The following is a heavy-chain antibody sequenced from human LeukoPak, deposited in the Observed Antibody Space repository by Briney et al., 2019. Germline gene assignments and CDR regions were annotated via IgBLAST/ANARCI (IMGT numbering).Heavy chain of an antibody. V-gene: IGHV3-23*01. CDR1: GFTFSSYA. CDR2: ISGSGGST. D-gene: IGHD2/OR15-2a*01. CDR3: AIGRHGQKIADY. J-gene: IGHJ4*02. Sequence: GGSLRLSCAASGFTFSSYAMSWVRQAPGKGLERVSAISGSGGSTYYADSMKGRFTISRDNSKNTLYLQMNSLRAEDTAVYYCAIGRHGQKIADYWGQGTLVTVSS.